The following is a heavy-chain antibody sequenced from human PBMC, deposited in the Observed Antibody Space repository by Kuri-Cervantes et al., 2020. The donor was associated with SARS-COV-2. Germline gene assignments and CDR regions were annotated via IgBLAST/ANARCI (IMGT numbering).Heavy chain of an antibody. V-gene: IGHV3-30*18. CDR3: AKDQGDFWSGYPPGYYGMDV. J-gene: IGHJ6*02. Sequence: GGSLRLSCAASGFTFADYGMHWARQAPGKGLEWVAVISYDGSNKYYTDSVKGRFTISRDNSKNTLYLQMNSLRAEDTAVYYCAKDQGDFWSGYPPGYYGMDVWGQGTTVTVSS. CDR2: ISYDGSNK. D-gene: IGHD3-3*01. CDR1: GFTFADYG.